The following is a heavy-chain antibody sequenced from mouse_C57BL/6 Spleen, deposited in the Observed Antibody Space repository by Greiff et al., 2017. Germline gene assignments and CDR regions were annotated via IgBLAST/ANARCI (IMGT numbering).Heavy chain of an antibody. D-gene: IGHD6-1*01. J-gene: IGHJ4*01. CDR2: IYPGGGNT. Sequence: QVQLMQSGADLVRPGASVKLSCTASGFTFTDYAIYWVHQTPEQGLEWIATIYPGGGNTYYNEKVKGKSTLTRDKAYSTAYMQLSSLTSEDSAVYFCAREAFSYAMDYWGQGTSVTVAS. CDR3: AREAFSYAMDY. V-gene: IGHV1-76*01. CDR1: GFTFTDYA.